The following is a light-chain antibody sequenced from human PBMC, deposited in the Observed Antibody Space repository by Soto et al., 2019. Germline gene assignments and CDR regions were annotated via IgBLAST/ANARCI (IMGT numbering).Light chain of an antibody. CDR2: GAS. V-gene: IGKV3-15*01. CDR1: QSVSSN. J-gene: IGKJ1*01. CDR3: QQYNNWPPWT. Sequence: IVLTQSPGTLSLSPGGRATLSCRASQSVSSNLAWYQQKPGQAPRLLIYGASTRATGIPARFSGSGSGTEFTLTISSLQSEDFAVYYCQQYNNWPPWTFGQGTKVDI.